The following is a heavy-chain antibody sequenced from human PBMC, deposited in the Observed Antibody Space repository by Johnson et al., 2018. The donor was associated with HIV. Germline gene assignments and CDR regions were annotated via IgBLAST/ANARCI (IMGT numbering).Heavy chain of an antibody. CDR1: GFIFSSYG. D-gene: IGHD4-17*01. Sequence: QVQLVESGGGVVLPGGSLRLSCAASGFIFSSYGMHWVRQAPGKGLEWVAFIWYDGSRKYYPDSVKGRFTISRVNSKNMLYLQMNSLRVEDTAVYYCVKEASRGTVTQAPDAFDIWGQGTVVTVSS. CDR2: IWYDGSRK. CDR3: VKEASRGTVTQAPDAFDI. J-gene: IGHJ3*02. V-gene: IGHV3-30*02.